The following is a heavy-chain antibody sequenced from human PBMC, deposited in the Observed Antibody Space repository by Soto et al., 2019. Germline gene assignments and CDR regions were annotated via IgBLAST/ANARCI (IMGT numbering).Heavy chain of an antibody. CDR1: GFTFSSYA. V-gene: IGHV3-30-3*01. CDR2: ISCDGSNK. CDR3: ARDKAARTFDY. D-gene: IGHD6-6*01. J-gene: IGHJ4*02. Sequence: PGGSLRLSCAASGFTFSSYAMHWVRQAPGKGLEWVAVISCDGSNKYYADSVKGRFTISRDNSKNTLYLQMNSLRAEDTAVYYCARDKAARTFDYWGQGTLVTVSS.